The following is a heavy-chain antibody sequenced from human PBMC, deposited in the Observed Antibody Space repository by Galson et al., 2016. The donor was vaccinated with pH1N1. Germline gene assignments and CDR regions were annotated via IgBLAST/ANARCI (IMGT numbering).Heavy chain of an antibody. Sequence: SLRLSCAASGFTLSDYYMNWIRETPERGLEWLSSIGSSGNVAYADSVKGRFTISRDNAQNYLLLQMDSLRVDDTALYYCARGWGIGAAGPLDSWGQGALVIVSS. D-gene: IGHD6-13*01. J-gene: IGHJ4*02. CDR2: IGSSGNV. CDR1: GFTLSDYY. CDR3: ARGWGIGAAGPLDS. V-gene: IGHV3-11*01.